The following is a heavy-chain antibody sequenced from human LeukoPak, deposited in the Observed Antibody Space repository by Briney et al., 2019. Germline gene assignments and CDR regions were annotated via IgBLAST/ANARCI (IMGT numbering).Heavy chain of an antibody. CDR2: IKSDGSSI. J-gene: IGHJ3*01. Sequence: GGSLRLSCAASGFRFSDYLMHLVRQAPGKGLVWVSRIKSDGSSIVDADSVKGRFIVSRDNAKNTLYLEMNSLTAEDTAVYYCTRETRAAMVTVGALDVWGKGTMVTVSS. CDR3: TRETRAAMVTVGALDV. D-gene: IGHD5-18*01. CDR1: GFRFSDYL. V-gene: IGHV3-74*01.